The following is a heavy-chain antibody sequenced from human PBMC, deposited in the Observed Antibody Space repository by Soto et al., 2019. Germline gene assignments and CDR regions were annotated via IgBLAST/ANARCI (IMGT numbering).Heavy chain of an antibody. V-gene: IGHV1-69*01. D-gene: IGHD1-26*01. J-gene: IGHJ6*02. CDR2: IIPIFGTA. Sequence: QVQLVQSGAEVKKPGSSVKVSCKASGGTFSSYAISWVRQAPGQGLEWMGGIIPIFGTANYAQKFKGRVTITADESTSTAYMELSSLRSEDTAVYYCARWGGGATHYYYSYGMDVWGQGTTVTVSS. CDR1: GGTFSSYA. CDR3: ARWGGGATHYYYSYGMDV.